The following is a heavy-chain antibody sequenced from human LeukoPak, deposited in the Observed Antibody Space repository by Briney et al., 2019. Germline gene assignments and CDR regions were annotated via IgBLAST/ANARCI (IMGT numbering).Heavy chain of an antibody. V-gene: IGHV1-18*04. CDR1: GYTFTSYY. J-gene: IGHJ5*02. Sequence: GASVKVSCKASGYTFTSYYMHWVRQAPGQGLEWMGWISAYNGNTNYAQKLQGRVTMTTDTSTSTAYMELRSLRSDDTAVYYCARTLTVVTHVGNWFDPWGQGTLVTVSS. CDR3: ARTLTVVTHVGNWFDP. D-gene: IGHD4-23*01. CDR2: ISAYNGNT.